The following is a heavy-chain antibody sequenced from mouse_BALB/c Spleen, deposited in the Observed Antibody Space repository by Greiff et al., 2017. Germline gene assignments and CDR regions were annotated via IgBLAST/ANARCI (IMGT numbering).Heavy chain of an antibody. V-gene: IGHV1-7*01. CDR3: ARGLYYYDSRFAY. D-gene: IGHD1-1*01. CDR2: INPSTGYT. Sequence: QVQLQQSGAELAKPGASVKMSCKASGYTFTSYWMHWVKQRPGQGLEWIGYINPSTGYTEYNQKFKDKATLTADKSSSTAYMQLSSLTSEDSAVYYCARGLYYYDSRFAYWGQGTLVTVSA. CDR1: GYTFTSYW. J-gene: IGHJ3*01.